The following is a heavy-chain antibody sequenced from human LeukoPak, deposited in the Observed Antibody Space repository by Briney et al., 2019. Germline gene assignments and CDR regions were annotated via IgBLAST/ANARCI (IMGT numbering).Heavy chain of an antibody. CDR3: ARVSGWNPLQAAHLDS. CDR1: GFTFSTYA. D-gene: IGHD6-19*01. CDR2: FYYSGST. Sequence: PGGSLRLSCAASGFTFSTYAMSWVRQPPGKGLEWIGSFYYSGSTYYNPSLKSRVTMPVDTSKNQLSLKLSSVTAADTAIYFCARVSGWNPLQAAHLDSWGQGTLVTVSS. V-gene: IGHV4-39*07. J-gene: IGHJ4*02.